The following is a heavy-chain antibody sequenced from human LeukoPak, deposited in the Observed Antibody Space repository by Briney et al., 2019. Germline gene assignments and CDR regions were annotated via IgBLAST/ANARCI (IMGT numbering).Heavy chain of an antibody. CDR1: GDSISSDHW. CDR2: ISHSGST. V-gene: IGHV4-4*02. CDR3: ARAVWYQFDY. D-gene: IGHD3-16*01. J-gene: IGHJ4*02. Sequence: SGTLSLTCAVSGDSISSDHWWSWVRQPPGKGLEWIGEISHSGSTNYNPSLKSRVTISVDESKNQFSLKLSPVTAADTAVYYCARAVWYQFDYWGQGALVTVSS.